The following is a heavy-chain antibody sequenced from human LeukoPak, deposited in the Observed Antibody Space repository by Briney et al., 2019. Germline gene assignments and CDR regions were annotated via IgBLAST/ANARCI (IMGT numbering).Heavy chain of an antibody. Sequence: SETLSLTYTVSGGSISSYYWSWIRQPAGKGLEWIGRIYTSGSTNYNPSLKSQVTMSVDTSKNQFSLKLSSVTAADTAVYYCARDHYYDSSGYYHFDYWGQGTLVTVSS. CDR3: ARDHYYDSSGYYHFDY. V-gene: IGHV4-4*07. CDR1: GGSISSYY. J-gene: IGHJ4*02. D-gene: IGHD3-22*01. CDR2: IYTSGST.